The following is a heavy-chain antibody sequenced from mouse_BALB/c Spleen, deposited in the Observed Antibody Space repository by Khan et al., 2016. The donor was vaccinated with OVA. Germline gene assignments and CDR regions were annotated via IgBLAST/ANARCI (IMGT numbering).Heavy chain of an antibody. V-gene: IGHV2-3*01. CDR1: GFSLNSYG. CDR3: DRPELSGSPAWFAY. CDR2: IWGDGST. Sequence: VQLQESGPGLVAPSQSLSITCTVAGFSLNSYGVSWVRQPPGKGLEWLGVIWGDGSTNYHSALISRLSISKDNSKSQVFLKVNSLQTDDTATYXCDRPELSGSPAWFAYWGQGTLVTVSA. J-gene: IGHJ3*01. D-gene: IGHD1-1*01.